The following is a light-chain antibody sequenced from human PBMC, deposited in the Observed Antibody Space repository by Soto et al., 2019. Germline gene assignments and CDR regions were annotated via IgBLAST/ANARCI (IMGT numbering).Light chain of an antibody. J-gene: IGKJ1*01. Sequence: EIVLAQSPGTLSLSPGESATLSCRASQSVSSSFLAWYQQKPGQAPRLLIHGASTRAPGFPARFSGSGSGTDFTLTISSLQSEDFAVYYCQQYNNWPWTFGQGTKVDIK. V-gene: IGKV3-15*01. CDR2: GAS. CDR3: QQYNNWPWT. CDR1: QSVSSS.